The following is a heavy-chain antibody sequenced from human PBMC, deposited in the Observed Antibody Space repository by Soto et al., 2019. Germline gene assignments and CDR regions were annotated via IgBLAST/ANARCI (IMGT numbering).Heavy chain of an antibody. CDR3: ARGLGMVRGARRRWLDP. J-gene: IGHJ5*02. CDR1: GYIFTSFH. Sequence: QGQLVQTGAEVKEPGAAVKVSCKASGYIFTSFHINWVRQVAGQGLEWMGWMNANSGDTGYAQRFLGRVSMTRNVSTFTAYMELSSVKSDDTAVYYCARGLGMVRGARRRWLDPWSQGTLVTVSS. V-gene: IGHV1-8*01. CDR2: MNANSGDT. D-gene: IGHD3-10*01.